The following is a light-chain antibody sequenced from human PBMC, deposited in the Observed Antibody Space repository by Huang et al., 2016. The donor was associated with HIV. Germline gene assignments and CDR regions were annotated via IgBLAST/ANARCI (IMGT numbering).Light chain of an antibody. CDR1: QSLLHSDEKTY. Sequence: DIVMTQTPLSLSVTPGQPASISCKSSQSLLHSDEKTYLYWYLQKPGQPPQLLIYEVSSRVPGVPDRCSGSGSGTHFTLQISQVEADDVGVYYCMQGRHLPRTFGQGTRVEIK. V-gene: IGKV2-29*02. J-gene: IGKJ1*01. CDR2: EVS. CDR3: MQGRHLPRT.